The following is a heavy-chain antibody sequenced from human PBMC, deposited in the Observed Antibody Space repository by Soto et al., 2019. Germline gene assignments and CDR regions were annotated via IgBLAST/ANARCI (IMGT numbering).Heavy chain of an antibody. V-gene: IGHV3-23*01. CDR1: GFIFGGYG. D-gene: IGHD4-4*01. J-gene: IGHJ4*01. Sequence: GGSLRLSCAASGFIFGGYGMSWVRQAPGKGLEWVAAINGDGGSTYYADSVKGRFTISRDNSKNTLDLQMNSLRDEDTAVYYCAKVIQMATVRGYFDYWGHGTLVTVS. CDR2: INGDGGST. CDR3: AKVIQMATVRGYFDY.